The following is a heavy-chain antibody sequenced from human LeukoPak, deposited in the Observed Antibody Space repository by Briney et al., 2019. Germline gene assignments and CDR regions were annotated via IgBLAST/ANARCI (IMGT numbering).Heavy chain of an antibody. V-gene: IGHV3-15*01. Sequence: GVSLRLSCAASGFNFSNAWMSWVRQAPGKGLEWVGRIKSKIVGGATDYSAPVKGRFTMSRDDSKNTLYLQMNSLNTEDTAVYYCTTPFRSGSYFGFDYWGQGALVTVSS. CDR3: TTPFRSGSYFGFDY. D-gene: IGHD1-26*01. J-gene: IGHJ4*02. CDR1: GFNFSNAW. CDR2: IKSKIVGGAT.